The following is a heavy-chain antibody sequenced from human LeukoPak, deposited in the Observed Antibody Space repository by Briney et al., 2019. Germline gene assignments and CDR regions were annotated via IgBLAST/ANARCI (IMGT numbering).Heavy chain of an antibody. J-gene: IGHJ4*02. V-gene: IGHV3-23*01. CDR2: ISGSGGST. D-gene: IGHD1-26*01. CDR1: GFTFSSYA. Sequence: GGSLRLSCAASGFTFSSYAMSWVRRAPGKGLEWVSGISGSGGSTHYADSVKGRLTISRDNSKNTLYLQINSLRAEDTAVYYCAKDQIVGALYYFDYWGQGTLVTVSS. CDR3: AKDQIVGALYYFDY.